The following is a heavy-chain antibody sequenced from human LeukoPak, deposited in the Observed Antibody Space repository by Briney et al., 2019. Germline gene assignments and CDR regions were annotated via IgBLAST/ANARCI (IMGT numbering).Heavy chain of an antibody. Sequence: GGSLRLSCEASGFTFSNKVMTWVRQAPGKGLEWVSYISASGDVTYYADSVKGRFTISRDNSNNTLYLQMNSLRAEDAAAYFCAKPPGLVGVGDYWGQGTLVTVSS. CDR3: AKPPGLVGVGDY. D-gene: IGHD1-26*01. V-gene: IGHV3-23*01. J-gene: IGHJ4*02. CDR1: GFTFSNKV. CDR2: ISASGDVT.